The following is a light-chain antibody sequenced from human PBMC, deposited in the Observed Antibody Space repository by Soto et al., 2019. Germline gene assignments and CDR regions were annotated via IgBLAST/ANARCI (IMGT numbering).Light chain of an antibody. CDR3: QTWGTGMEV. CDR1: SGHSRYA. J-gene: IGLJ2*01. CDR2: LNSDGSH. V-gene: IGLV4-69*01. Sequence: QLVLTQSPSASASLGASVKLTCTLSSGHSRYAIAWHQQQPEKGPRYLMKLNSDGSHSKGDGIPDRCSGSSSGAERYLTVSSLQSEDEAYYYCQTWGTGMEVFGGGTKLTVL.